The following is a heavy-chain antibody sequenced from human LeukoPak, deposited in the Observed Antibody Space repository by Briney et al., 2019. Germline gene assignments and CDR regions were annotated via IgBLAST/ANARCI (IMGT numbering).Heavy chain of an antibody. J-gene: IGHJ3*02. CDR2: IYPGDSDT. D-gene: IGHD1-1*01. CDR1: GYSFTSYW. Sequence: KDGESLKISCKGSGYSFTSYWIGWVRQMPGKGLEWMGIIYPGDSDTRYSPSFQGQVTISADKSISTAYLQWSSLKASDTAMYYCARGVLERLPLPDDAFDIWGQGTMVTVSS. V-gene: IGHV5-51*01. CDR3: ARGVLERLPLPDDAFDI.